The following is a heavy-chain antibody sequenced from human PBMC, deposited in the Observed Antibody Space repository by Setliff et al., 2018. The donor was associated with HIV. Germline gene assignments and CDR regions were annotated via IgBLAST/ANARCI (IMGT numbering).Heavy chain of an antibody. D-gene: IGHD6-19*01. CDR3: ARGQWLYYGMDV. CDR2: INDSGST. V-gene: IGHV4-34*01. CDR1: GGSFSSYY. J-gene: IGHJ6*02. Sequence: PSETLSLTCAVYGGSFSSYYWTWIRKPPGKGLQWIGEINDSGSTNYNPSLKSRVTISVDTSKNQFSLKLSSVTTADTAVYYCARGQWLYYGMDVWGQGTTVTAP.